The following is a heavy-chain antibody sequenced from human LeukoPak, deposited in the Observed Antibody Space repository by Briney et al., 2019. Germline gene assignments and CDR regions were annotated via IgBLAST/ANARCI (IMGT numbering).Heavy chain of an antibody. CDR1: GFTFSSHG. J-gene: IGHJ6*02. CDR3: ARGGGLDV. D-gene: IGHD3-16*01. Sequence: GGSLRLSCAASGFTFSSHGMHWVRQAPGKGLEWVASINHNGNVNYYVDSVKGRFTISRDNAKNSLYLQMSNLRAEDTAAYFCARGGGLDVWGQGATVTVSS. CDR2: INHNGNVN. V-gene: IGHV3-7*03.